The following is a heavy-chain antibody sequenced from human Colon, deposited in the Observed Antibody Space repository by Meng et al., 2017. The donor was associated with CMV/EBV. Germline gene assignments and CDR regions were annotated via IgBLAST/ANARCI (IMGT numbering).Heavy chain of an antibody. CDR2: IYADDST. J-gene: IGHJ4*02. V-gene: IGHV3-66*01. CDR1: GFIVNDKF. CDR3: ARNLESSVNSMDY. Sequence: QMGAVWGNLVQPGGSLGLSCGVSGFIVNDKFISWVRQAPGKGLEWVSIIYADDSTYYADSVRDRFTISRDNSKNTLFLQMNSLGAEDTAVYYCARNLESSVNSMDYWGQGTLVTVSS. D-gene: IGHD4-17*01.